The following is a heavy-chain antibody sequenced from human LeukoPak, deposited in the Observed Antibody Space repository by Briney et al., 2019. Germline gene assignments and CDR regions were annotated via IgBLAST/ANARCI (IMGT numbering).Heavy chain of an antibody. CDR2: IIPISDTP. Sequence: GASVKVSCKASGGTFSSRYAINWVRQAPGQGLEWMGRIIPISDTPNYAQKFLGRVTITTDESTSTAYMELSGLRSDDTAVYYCARSLVGVTYYFDYWGQGTLVTVSP. CDR3: ARSLVGVTYYFDY. D-gene: IGHD2-15*01. J-gene: IGHJ4*02. V-gene: IGHV1-69*05. CDR1: GGTFSSRYA.